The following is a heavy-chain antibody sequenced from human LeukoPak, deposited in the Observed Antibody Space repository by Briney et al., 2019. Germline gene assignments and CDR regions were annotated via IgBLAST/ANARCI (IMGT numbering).Heavy chain of an antibody. D-gene: IGHD4-17*01. CDR3: ATIGGDYVSFDN. CDR2: IYSGGST. Sequence: TGGSLRLSCAASEFTVSSNYMSWVRQAPGKGLEWVSVIYSGGSTYYADSVKGRFTISRHNSKNTLYPQMNSLRGEDTAVYYCATIGGDYVSFDNWGQGTLVTVTS. V-gene: IGHV3-53*04. J-gene: IGHJ4*02. CDR1: EFTVSSNY.